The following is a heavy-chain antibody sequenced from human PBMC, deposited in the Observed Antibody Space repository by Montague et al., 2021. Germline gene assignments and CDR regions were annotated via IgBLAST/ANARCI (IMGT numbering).Heavy chain of an antibody. CDR1: GFTFSSYD. Sequence: SLRLSCAASGFTFSSYDMHWVRQAPGNGLEWVSAIGTAGDTFYPGSVKGRFTISRENAENSLYLQMNSLRAGDTAVYYCASAGAAAACRAYEIWGLGTMVTVSS. V-gene: IGHV3-13*04. CDR3: ASAGAAAACRAYEI. D-gene: IGHD6-13*01. J-gene: IGHJ3*02. CDR2: IGTAGDT.